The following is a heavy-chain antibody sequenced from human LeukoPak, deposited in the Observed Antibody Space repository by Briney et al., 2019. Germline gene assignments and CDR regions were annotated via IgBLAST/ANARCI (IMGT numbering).Heavy chain of an antibody. CDR2: ISSSSSTI. CDR1: GFTFSSYS. V-gene: IGHV3-48*01. CDR3: ARSYYYGSGSYLDY. D-gene: IGHD3-10*01. Sequence: GGSLRLSCAASGFTFSSYSMNWVRQAPGKGLEWVSYISSSSSTIYYADSVKGRFTISRDNAKNSLYLQMNSLRAEDTAVYYCARSYYYGSGSYLDYWGQGTLVTVSS. J-gene: IGHJ4*02.